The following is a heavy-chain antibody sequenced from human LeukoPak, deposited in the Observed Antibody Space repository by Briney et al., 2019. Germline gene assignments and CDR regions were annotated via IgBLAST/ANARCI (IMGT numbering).Heavy chain of an antibody. Sequence: KAGGSLRLSCAASGFTFSDYYMSWIRQAPGKGLEWVPYISSSGSTIYYADSVKGRFTISRDNAKNSLYLQMNSLRAEDTAVYYCAREYYDILTGPTFDYWGQGTLVTVSS. J-gene: IGHJ4*02. CDR3: AREYYDILTGPTFDY. CDR2: ISSSGSTI. V-gene: IGHV3-11*01. CDR1: GFTFSDYY. D-gene: IGHD3-9*01.